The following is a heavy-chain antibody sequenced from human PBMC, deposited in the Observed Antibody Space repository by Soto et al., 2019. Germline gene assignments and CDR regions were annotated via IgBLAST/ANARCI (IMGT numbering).Heavy chain of an antibody. D-gene: IGHD3-3*01. CDR2: ISPNSGRP. CDR1: GYTFTKYD. J-gene: IGHJ4*02. V-gene: IGHV1-18*04. CDR3: VRQYYDFWTDYPDFDY. Sequence: ASVKVSCKASGYTFTKYDISWVRQAPGQGLEWLGLISPNSGRPSSAQKFEGRVTMTTDTSTTTAYLELRSLRSDDTAVYYCVRQYYDFWTDYPDFDYWGQGTLVTVSS.